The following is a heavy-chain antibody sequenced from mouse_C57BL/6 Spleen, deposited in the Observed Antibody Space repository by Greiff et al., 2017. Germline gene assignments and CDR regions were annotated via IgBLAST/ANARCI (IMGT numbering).Heavy chain of an antibody. CDR3: APTREGTYYFDY. D-gene: IGHD3-3*01. V-gene: IGHV1-72*01. J-gene: IGHJ2*01. Sequence: QVHVKQPGAELVKPGASVKLSCKASGYTFTSYWMHWVKQRPGRGLEWIGRIDPNSGGTKYNEKFKSKATLTVDKPSSTAYMQLSSLTSEDSAVYYCAPTREGTYYFDYWGQGTTLTVSS. CDR2: IDPNSGGT. CDR1: GYTFTSYW.